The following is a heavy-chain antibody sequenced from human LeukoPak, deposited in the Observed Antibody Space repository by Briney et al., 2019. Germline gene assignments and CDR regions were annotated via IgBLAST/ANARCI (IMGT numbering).Heavy chain of an antibody. CDR1: RGTFSSYA. D-gene: IGHD5-12*01. V-gene: IGHV1-69*05. CDR2: IIPIFGTA. CDR3: AREYSGYDWSLDY. Sequence: SVKVSCQASRGTFSSYAISWVRQAPGQGLEWMGGIIPIFGTANYAQKFQGRVTITTDESTSTAYMELSSLRSEDTAVYYCAREYSGYDWSLDYWGQGTLVTVSS. J-gene: IGHJ4*02.